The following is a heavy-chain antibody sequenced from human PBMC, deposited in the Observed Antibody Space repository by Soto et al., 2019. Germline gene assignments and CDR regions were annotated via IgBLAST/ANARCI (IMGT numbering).Heavy chain of an antibody. Sequence: EVQLLESGGGLVQPGGSLRLSCAASGFTFTSYAMNWVRQAPGKGLEWVSVISGSGGSTYYADSVKGRFTISRDNSKNTLYLQMNSLRAEDTAVYYCAKRTTGGYVDLWGRGTLVTVSS. J-gene: IGHJ2*01. V-gene: IGHV3-23*01. CDR3: AKRTTGGYVDL. CDR2: ISGSGGST. CDR1: GFTFTSYA.